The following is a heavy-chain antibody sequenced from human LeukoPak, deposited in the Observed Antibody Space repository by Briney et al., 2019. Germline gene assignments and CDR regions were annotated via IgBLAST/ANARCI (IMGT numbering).Heavy chain of an antibody. Sequence: GSSVKVSCKASGGTFSSYAISWVRQAPGQGLEWMGGIIPIFGTANYAQKFQGRVTITTDESTRTAYMELSSLRSEDTAVYYCARETGGVVPAAIGRGAFDIWGQGTMVTVSS. CDR2: IIPIFGTA. D-gene: IGHD2-2*02. CDR1: GGTFSSYA. CDR3: ARETGGVVPAAIGRGAFDI. J-gene: IGHJ3*02. V-gene: IGHV1-69*05.